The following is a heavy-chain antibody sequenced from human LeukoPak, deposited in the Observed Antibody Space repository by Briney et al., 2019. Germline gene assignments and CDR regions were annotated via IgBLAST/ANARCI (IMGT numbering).Heavy chain of an antibody. CDR2: IKSDGKT. D-gene: IGHD3-22*01. CDR3: ARAPSEIGGYYPEYFRH. V-gene: IGHV3-74*01. J-gene: IGHJ1*01. CDR1: GFTFSSYW. Sequence: GGSLRLSCAASGFTFSSYWMHWVRQAPRKGLVWVSRIKSDGKTNYADSVKGRLTISRDNAKNTVSLQMNSLRAEDTGVYYCARAPSEIGGYYPEYFRHWGQGTLVTVSS.